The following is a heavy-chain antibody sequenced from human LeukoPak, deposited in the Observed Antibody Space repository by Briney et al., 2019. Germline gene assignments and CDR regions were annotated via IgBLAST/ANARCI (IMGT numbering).Heavy chain of an antibody. V-gene: IGHV3-49*04. CDR2: IRSRTYGATT. Sequence: GRSLRLSCTASGFTFGDYAMSWVRQAPGKGLEWVGFIRSRTYGATTEYAASVKGRFTISRDDSKSFAYLQMNSLKSEDTAVYYCTRDGGATEFYAFDIWGQGTMVTVSS. CDR1: GFTFGDYA. J-gene: IGHJ3*02. CDR3: TRDGGATEFYAFDI. D-gene: IGHD1-26*01.